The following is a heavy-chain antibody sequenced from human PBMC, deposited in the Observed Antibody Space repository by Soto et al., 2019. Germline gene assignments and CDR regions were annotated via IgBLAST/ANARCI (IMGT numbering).Heavy chain of an antibody. J-gene: IGHJ4*02. CDR2: IYTGGGT. Sequence: EVQLVESGGGLVRPGGSLRLSCAASGLTVSTNPMSWVRQAPGKGLEWVSVIYTGGGTHYADSVKGRFTISRDKSKNTVNLQMNSLRPEDTAVYYCARDGSGHWGQGTLVTVSS. V-gene: IGHV3-66*01. CDR3: ARDGSGH. CDR1: GLTVSTNP.